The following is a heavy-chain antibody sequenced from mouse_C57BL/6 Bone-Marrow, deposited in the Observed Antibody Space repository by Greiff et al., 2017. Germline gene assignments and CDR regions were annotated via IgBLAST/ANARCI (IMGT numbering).Heavy chain of an antibody. CDR1: GFTFSSYG. CDR2: ISSGGSYT. D-gene: IGHD2-4*01. V-gene: IGHV5-6*02. J-gene: IGHJ3*01. Sequence: EVKLVESGGDLVKPGGSLKLSCAASGFTFSSYGMSWVRQTPDKRLEWVATISSGGSYTYYPDSVKGRFTISRDNAKNTLYLQMSSLKSEDTAMYYCVYDYDLAWFAYWGQGTLVTVSA. CDR3: VYDYDLAWFAY.